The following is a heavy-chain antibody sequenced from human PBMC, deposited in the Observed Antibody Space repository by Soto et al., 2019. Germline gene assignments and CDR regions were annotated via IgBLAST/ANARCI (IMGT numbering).Heavy chain of an antibody. V-gene: IGHV5-51*01. CDR2: IYPSDSDT. CDR1: GSSFTSYW. J-gene: IGHJ4*02. D-gene: IGHD3-22*01. Sequence: PGESLKISCKDSGSSFTSYWFGWVRQMPGKGLEWMGIIYPSDSDTRYSPSFQGQVTISADKSTTTAFLQWSSLKASHTAIYYCPRLSHPNYYDSSGYYSVPAYFEYLGQGTLVTVSS. CDR3: PRLSHPNYYDSSGYYSVPAYFEY.